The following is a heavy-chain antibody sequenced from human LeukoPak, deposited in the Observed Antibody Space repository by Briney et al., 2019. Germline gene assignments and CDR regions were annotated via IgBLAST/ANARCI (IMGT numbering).Heavy chain of an antibody. CDR1: GYSITRGYY. Sequence: PSETLSLTCTVSGYSITRGYYRGWIRQPPGKGLEWIGNIYHSGSTYYNPSLKSRVTISVDTSKNQFSLKLSSVTAADTAVYYCARAIYCSGGSCNSGNGMDVWGQGTTVTVSS. CDR2: IYHSGST. J-gene: IGHJ6*02. D-gene: IGHD2-15*01. V-gene: IGHV4-38-2*02. CDR3: ARAIYCSGGSCNSGNGMDV.